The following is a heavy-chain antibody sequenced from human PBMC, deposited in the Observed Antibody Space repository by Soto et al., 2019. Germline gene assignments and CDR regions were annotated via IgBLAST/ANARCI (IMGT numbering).Heavy chain of an antibody. V-gene: IGHV3-23*01. D-gene: IGHD4-4*01. Sequence: PGGSLRLSCAASGFPFSSYAISWVRQAPGKGLEWVAASTGAGGSIYKVDSEKGRFTISRDNSKKTVYLQLDGLRAEDTAIYYCAKGHSDYQGDYNYYGMDVWGQGTTVTVSS. CDR2: STGAGGSI. CDR3: AKGHSDYQGDYNYYGMDV. J-gene: IGHJ6*02. CDR1: GFPFSSYA.